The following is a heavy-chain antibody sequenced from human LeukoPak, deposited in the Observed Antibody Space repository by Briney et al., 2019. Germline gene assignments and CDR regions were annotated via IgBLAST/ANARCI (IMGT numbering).Heavy chain of an antibody. J-gene: IGHJ6*02. V-gene: IGHV1-46*01. Sequence: ASVKVSCTASGYTFTSYYMHWVRQAPGQGLEWMGIINPSGGSTSYAQKFQGRVTMTRDTSTSTVYMELSSLRSEDTAVYYCARDRGGSLYYYYGMDVWGQGTTVTVSS. CDR3: ARDRGGSLYYYYGMDV. CDR1: GYTFTSYY. D-gene: IGHD3-16*01. CDR2: INPSGGST.